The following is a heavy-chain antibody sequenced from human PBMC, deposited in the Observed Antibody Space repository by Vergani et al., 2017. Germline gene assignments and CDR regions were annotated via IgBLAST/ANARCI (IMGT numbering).Heavy chain of an antibody. D-gene: IGHD3-10*01. Sequence: VQLLESGGGLVQPGGSLRLSCAASGFTFSSYAMSWVRQAPGKGLEWIGEIYHSGSTNYNPSLKSRVTISVDKSKNQFSLKLSSVTAADTAVYYCARAYGSGSYFPYGMDVWGQGTTVTVSS. V-gene: IGHV4-4*02. J-gene: IGHJ6*02. CDR1: GFTFSSYAM. CDR2: IYHSGST. CDR3: ARAYGSGSYFPYGMDV.